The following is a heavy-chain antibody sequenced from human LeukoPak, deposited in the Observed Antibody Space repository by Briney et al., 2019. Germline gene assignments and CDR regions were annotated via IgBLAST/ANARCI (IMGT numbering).Heavy chain of an antibody. Sequence: SETLSLTCAVSGGSISSGGYSWGWIRQPPGKGLEWIGYIYHSGSTYYNPSLKSRVTISVDRSKNQFSLKLSSVTAADTAVYYCARDYYGVVDYWGQGTLVTVSS. CDR3: ARDYYGVVDY. CDR2: IYHSGST. D-gene: IGHD3-22*01. CDR1: GGSISSGGYS. J-gene: IGHJ4*02. V-gene: IGHV4-30-2*01.